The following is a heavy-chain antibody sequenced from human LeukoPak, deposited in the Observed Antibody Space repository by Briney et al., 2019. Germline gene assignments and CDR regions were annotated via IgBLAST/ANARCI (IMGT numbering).Heavy chain of an antibody. CDR3: AKSGGYGLIDY. D-gene: IGHD1-26*01. CDR1: GVSISSSSYY. V-gene: IGHV4-39*01. J-gene: IGHJ4*01. CDR2: IYYSERT. Sequence: SETLSLTCTVSGVSISSSSYYWGWIRQPPGKGLEWMGSIYYSERTYYNSSLKSRVTISVDTSKNQVSLKLNSVTAADSAMYYCAKSGGYGLIDYWGQGTLVTVSS.